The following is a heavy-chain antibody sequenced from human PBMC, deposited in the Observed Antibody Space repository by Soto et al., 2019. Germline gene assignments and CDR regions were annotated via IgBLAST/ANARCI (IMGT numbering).Heavy chain of an antibody. J-gene: IGHJ4*02. Sequence: QVQLQESGPGLVKPSQTLSLTCTVSGGSITSGGYYWSWSRQHPGKGLEWIGYIYYSGSTYYNPSLKSRVTISVDTSKNQFSLKLSSVTAADTAVYYCAGDSSGYYYVGRVFDYWGLGTLVTVSS. CDR1: GGSITSGGYY. CDR2: IYYSGST. CDR3: AGDSSGYYYVGRVFDY. D-gene: IGHD3-22*01. V-gene: IGHV4-31*03.